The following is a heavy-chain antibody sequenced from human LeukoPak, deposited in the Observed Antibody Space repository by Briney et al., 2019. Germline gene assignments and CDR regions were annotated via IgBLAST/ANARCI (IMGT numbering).Heavy chain of an antibody. D-gene: IGHD2-15*01. CDR1: GGSISSSTYY. Sequence: SETLSLTCTVSGGSISSSTYYWGWIRQPPGKGLERIGNIYYSGSTYYNPSLKSRVTISVDTSKNQFSLKLSSVTAADTAVYYCASLVVVASGNYFDYWGQGTLVTVSS. CDR3: ASLVVVASGNYFDY. V-gene: IGHV4-39*01. J-gene: IGHJ4*02. CDR2: IYYSGST.